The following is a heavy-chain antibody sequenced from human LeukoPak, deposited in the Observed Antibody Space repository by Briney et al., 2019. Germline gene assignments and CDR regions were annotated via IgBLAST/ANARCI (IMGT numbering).Heavy chain of an antibody. CDR2: INPNSGGT. D-gene: IGHD3-22*01. J-gene: IGHJ4*02. CDR1: GYTFTGYY. CDR3: ARGYYYDSSGYLYFDY. Sequence: ASVKVFCKASGYTFTGYYMHWVRQAPGQGLEWMGWINPNSGGTNYAQKFQGRVTMTRDTSISTAYMELSRLRSDDTAVYYCARGYYYDSSGYLYFDYWGQGTLVTVSS. V-gene: IGHV1-2*02.